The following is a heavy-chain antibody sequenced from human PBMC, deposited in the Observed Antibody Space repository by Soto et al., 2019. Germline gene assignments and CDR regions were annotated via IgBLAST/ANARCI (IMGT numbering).Heavy chain of an antibody. CDR2: INPNNGGT. V-gene: IGHV1-2*06. Sequence: QVQLVQSGAEVKRPGASVKVSCKASGYTFIDTFIHWVRQAPGQRPEGMGRINPNNGGTHYSRKFQGRVTLTREKSITTAYMELVGLESDDSACYFCGRAIPFTVLGMDYWGQGTRVTVSS. J-gene: IGHJ4*02. CDR3: GRAIPFTVLGMDY. CDR1: GYTFIDTF. D-gene: IGHD2-2*02.